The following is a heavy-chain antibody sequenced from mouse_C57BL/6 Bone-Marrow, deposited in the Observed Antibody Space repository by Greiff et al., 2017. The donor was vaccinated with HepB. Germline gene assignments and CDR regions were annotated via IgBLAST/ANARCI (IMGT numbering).Heavy chain of an antibody. J-gene: IGHJ3*01. CDR1: GYTFTSYW. Sequence: VQLQQSGAELVMPGASVKLSCKASGYTFTSYWMQWVKQRPGQGLEWIGEIDPSDSYTNYNQKFKGKATLTVDTSSSTAYMQLSSLTSEDSAVYYCARSTTVVSYWGQGTRVTVSA. CDR3: ARSTTVVSY. CDR2: IDPSDSYT. D-gene: IGHD1-1*01. V-gene: IGHV1-50*01.